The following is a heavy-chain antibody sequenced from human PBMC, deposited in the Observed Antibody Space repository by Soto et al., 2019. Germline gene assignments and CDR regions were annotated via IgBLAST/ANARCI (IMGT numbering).Heavy chain of an antibody. V-gene: IGHV3-30-3*02. Sequence: QVQLVESGGGVVQPGWSLRLSCAASGFTFSSNAMHWIRQAPGKGLVWVAIISFDGSNEYYADSVKGRFTISRDNSKNTLYLQVRSLRAEDTAVYYCAKTYYYDRSGYYQNWFDPWGEGTLVAVSS. CDR1: GFTFSSNA. CDR3: AKTYYYDRSGYYQNWFDP. CDR2: ISFDGSNE. J-gene: IGHJ5*02. D-gene: IGHD3-22*01.